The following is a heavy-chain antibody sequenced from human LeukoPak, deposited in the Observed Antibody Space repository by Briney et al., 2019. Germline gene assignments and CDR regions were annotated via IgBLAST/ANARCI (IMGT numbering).Heavy chain of an antibody. CDR3: ARDHNSENWGSLGG. D-gene: IGHD7-27*01. CDR2: INPNTGGT. Sequence: ASVKVSCKASGYTFTAYYIHWVRQAPGQGLEWMGWINPNTGGTNYAQKFQGRVTITRDTSINTVYMDLSRLTSDDTALYYCARDHNSENWGSLGGWGQGTPVTVSS. V-gene: IGHV1-2*02. CDR1: GYTFTAYY. J-gene: IGHJ4*02.